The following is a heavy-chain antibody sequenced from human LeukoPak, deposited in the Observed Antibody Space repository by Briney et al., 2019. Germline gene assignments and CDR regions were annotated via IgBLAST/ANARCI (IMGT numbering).Heavy chain of an antibody. Sequence: GGSLRLSYAASGFTFSSYAMSWVRQAPGKGLEWVSAISGSGGSTYYADSVKGRFTISRDNSKDTLYLQMNSLRAEDTAVYYCAKRDDIVLMVYAPELLFDYWGQGTLVTVSS. V-gene: IGHV3-23*01. J-gene: IGHJ4*02. CDR2: ISGSGGST. CDR1: GFTFSSYA. D-gene: IGHD2-8*01. CDR3: AKRDDIVLMVYAPELLFDY.